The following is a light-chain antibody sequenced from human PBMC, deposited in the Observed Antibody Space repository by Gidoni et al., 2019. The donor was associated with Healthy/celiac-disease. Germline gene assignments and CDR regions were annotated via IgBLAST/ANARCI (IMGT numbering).Light chain of an antibody. V-gene: IGLV2-23*02. J-gene: IGLJ3*02. Sequence: QPALTQPASASGSPGQSITISCTGTSSDVGSYNLVSWYQQHPGKAPKLMIYEVSKRPSGVSNRFSGSKSGNTASLTISGLQAEDEADYYCCSYAGSSTWVFGGGTKLTVL. CDR3: CSYAGSSTWV. CDR1: SSDVGSYNL. CDR2: EVS.